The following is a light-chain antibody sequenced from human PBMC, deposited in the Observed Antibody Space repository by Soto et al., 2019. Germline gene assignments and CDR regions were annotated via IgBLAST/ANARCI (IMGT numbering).Light chain of an antibody. J-gene: IGKJ4*01. CDR3: QQYDTSPPLT. CDR1: QSVRSNY. CDR2: GAS. Sequence: EIVLTQSPGTLSLSPGDRATLSCRASQSVRSNYLAWYQQKPGQATRLLLYGASSRATGIPDRFSGSGSGTDFTLTISRLEPEDVAVYYCQQYDTSPPLTFGGGTKVEIK. V-gene: IGKV3-20*01.